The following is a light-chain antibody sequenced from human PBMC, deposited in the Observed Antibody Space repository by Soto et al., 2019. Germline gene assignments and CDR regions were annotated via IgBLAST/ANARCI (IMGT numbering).Light chain of an antibody. J-gene: IGKJ4*01. V-gene: IGKV1D-13*01. CDR2: DAS. Sequence: AIQLTQSPSSLSASVGDRLTITCRASHGISNALAWYQQKPGKAPKLLIYDASSLESGVPSRFSGSGSGTDFTLTIISLQPDDFATYYCQQFNNYPLTFGERTKVEIK. CDR3: QQFNNYPLT. CDR1: HGISNA.